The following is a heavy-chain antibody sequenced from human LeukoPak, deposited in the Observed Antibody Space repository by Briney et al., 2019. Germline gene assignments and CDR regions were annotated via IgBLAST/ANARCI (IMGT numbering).Heavy chain of an antibody. D-gene: IGHD1-1*01. V-gene: IGHV3-74*01. CDR1: GFTFSRYW. J-gene: IGHJ5*02. CDR2: TNSDGSLP. Sequence: PGGSLRLSCAASGFTFSRYWMHGVRQAPEKGPVWVSRTNSDGSLPSYAASVKGRFTISRDNGKNTLYLQMNSLGVEDTAMYYCARGRRGYRNAWTDPWGQGTPVSVFS. CDR3: ARGRRGYRNAWTDP.